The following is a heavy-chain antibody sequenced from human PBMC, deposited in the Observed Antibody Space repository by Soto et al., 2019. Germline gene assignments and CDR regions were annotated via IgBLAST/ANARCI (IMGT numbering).Heavy chain of an antibody. J-gene: IGHJ4*02. V-gene: IGHV4-30-2*01. D-gene: IGHD2-2*01. CDR1: GGSISSGGYS. CDR3: ARVPDY. Sequence: QLQLQESGSGLVKPSQTLSLTCAVSGGSISSGGYSWSWIRQPPGKGLEWIGYNPSLKSRVTISIARSKNQFSLKLSSVTAAATAVYYCARVPDYWGQGLLVTVSS.